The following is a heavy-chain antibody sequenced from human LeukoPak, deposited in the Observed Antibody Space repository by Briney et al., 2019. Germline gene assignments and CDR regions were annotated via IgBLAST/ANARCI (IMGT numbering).Heavy chain of an antibody. D-gene: IGHD3-22*01. V-gene: IGHV3-30*03. CDR1: GFTFSGYG. Sequence: PGGSLRLSCAASGFTFSGYGMHWARQAPGKGLEWVAIISSDGSNKYYADSVKGRFTISRDNSKITLYLQMNSLRAEDTAVYYCARDGFSSGYPYDAFDIWGQGTMVTVSS. CDR2: ISSDGSNK. J-gene: IGHJ3*02. CDR3: ARDGFSSGYPYDAFDI.